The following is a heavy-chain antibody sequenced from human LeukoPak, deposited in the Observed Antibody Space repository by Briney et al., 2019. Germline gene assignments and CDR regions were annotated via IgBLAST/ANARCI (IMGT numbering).Heavy chain of an antibody. CDR2: IYYSGST. CDR1: GGSISSSSYY. J-gene: IGHJ4*02. Sequence: SETLSLTCTVSGGSISSSSYYWGWIRQPPGKGLEWIGSIYYSGSTYYNPSLKSRVTISVDTSKNQFSLKLSSVTAADTAVYYCARDLAGGATTDYWGQGTLVTVSS. D-gene: IGHD1-26*01. V-gene: IGHV4-39*07. CDR3: ARDLAGGATTDY.